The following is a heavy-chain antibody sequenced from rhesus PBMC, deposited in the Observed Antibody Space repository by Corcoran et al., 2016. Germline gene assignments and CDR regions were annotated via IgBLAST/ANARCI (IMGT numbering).Heavy chain of an antibody. V-gene: IGHV4S7*01. D-gene: IGHD3-16*01. CDR1: GASISRGYG. Sequence: QVQLKESGPGLVTPSETLSLTCAVSGASISRGYGWGWFRPPPGKGLEWIVTIYSSTGNTYYDPSLKSRVTISKDTSKNQFSLKLSSVTAADTAVYYCAREDSYYYFDYWGQGVLVTVSS. CDR2: IYSSTGNT. CDR3: AREDSYYYFDY. J-gene: IGHJ4*01.